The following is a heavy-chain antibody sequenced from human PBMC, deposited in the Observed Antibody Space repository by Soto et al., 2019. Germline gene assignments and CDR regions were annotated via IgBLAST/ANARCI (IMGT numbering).Heavy chain of an antibody. Sequence: QVQLVESGGGVVQPGRSLRLSCAASGFTFSSYAMHWVRQAPGKGLGLVAVISYDGSYKYYPDSVKGRITISRDNSKNTLYLHMSSLRAEDTAVYYCEKKGGYSNWFDPWGQGTLVTVSS. V-gene: IGHV3-30*18. CDR3: EKKGGYSNWFDP. D-gene: IGHD3-9*01. CDR2: ISYDGSYK. CDR1: GFTFSSYA. J-gene: IGHJ5*02.